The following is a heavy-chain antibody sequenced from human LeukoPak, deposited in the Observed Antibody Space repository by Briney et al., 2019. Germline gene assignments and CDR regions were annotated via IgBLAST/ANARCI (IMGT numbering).Heavy chain of an antibody. CDR1: GFTFSSYA. CDR3: AKGRPGGYCSGGSCIPFSPFMDV. Sequence: GGSLRLSCAASGFTFSSYAMSWARQAPGKGREWVSGLSASGVTTYYGDSVKGRFTISRDNSKNTLFLQMNSLRAEDTAVYYCAKGRPGGYCSGGSCIPFSPFMDVWGQGTTVIVSS. CDR2: LSASGVTT. D-gene: IGHD2-15*01. V-gene: IGHV3-23*01. J-gene: IGHJ6*02.